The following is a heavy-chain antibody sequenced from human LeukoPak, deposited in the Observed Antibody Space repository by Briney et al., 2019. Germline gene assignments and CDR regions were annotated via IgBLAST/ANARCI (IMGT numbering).Heavy chain of an antibody. CDR2: IYTSGST. V-gene: IGHV4-4*07. CDR1: GSYY. J-gene: IGHJ6*03. D-gene: IGHD3-16*01. CDR3: ASGAIGPYYYYMDV. Sequence: SETLSLTCTVSGSYYWSWIRQPAGKGLEWSGRIYTSGSTNYNPSLKSRVTMSVDTSKNQFSLKLSSVTAADTAVYYCASGAIGPYYYYMDVWGKGTTVTVSS.